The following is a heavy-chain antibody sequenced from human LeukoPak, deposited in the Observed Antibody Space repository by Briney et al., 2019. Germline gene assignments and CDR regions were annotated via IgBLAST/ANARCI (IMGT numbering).Heavy chain of an antibody. CDR1: GGSFSGYY. Sequence: ASETLSLTCAIYGGSFSGYYWSWIRQPPGKGLEWIGEINHSGSTNYNPSLKSRVTISVDTSKNQFSLKLSSVTAADTAVYYCNGYCSSTSCYGGGCWGQGTLVTVSS. D-gene: IGHD2-2*03. CDR2: INHSGST. J-gene: IGHJ4*02. V-gene: IGHV4-34*01. CDR3: NGYCSSTSCYGGGC.